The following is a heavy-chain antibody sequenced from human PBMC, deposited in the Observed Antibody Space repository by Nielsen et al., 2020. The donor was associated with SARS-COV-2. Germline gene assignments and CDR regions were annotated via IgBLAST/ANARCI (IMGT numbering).Heavy chain of an antibody. Sequence: GESLKISCAASGFTFSRYWMHWVRQAPGKGLVWVSRINSDGTYTTYADSVKGRFPISRDNAKNTLDLQMNSLRAEDTAVYYCAGDWSSGSWSSYYYYGMDVWGQGTTVTVSS. CDR1: GFTFSRYW. CDR3: AGDWSSGSWSSYYYYGMDV. D-gene: IGHD3-10*01. CDR2: INSDGTYT. J-gene: IGHJ6*02. V-gene: IGHV3-74*01.